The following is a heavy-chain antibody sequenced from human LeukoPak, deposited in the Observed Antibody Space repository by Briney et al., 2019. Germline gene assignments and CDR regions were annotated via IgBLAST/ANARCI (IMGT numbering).Heavy chain of an antibody. J-gene: IGHJ6*02. D-gene: IGHD3-10*01. CDR2: IYYSGST. V-gene: IGHV4-59*01. CDR3: AREGGSGYGSGSYYRYYYGMDV. Sequence: SETLSLTCTVSGGSISSYYWSWIRQPPGKGLEWIGYIYYSGSTNYNPSLKSRVTISVDTSKNQFSLKLSSVTAADTAVYYCAREGGSGYGSGSYYRYYYGMDVWGQGTTVTVSS. CDR1: GGSISSYY.